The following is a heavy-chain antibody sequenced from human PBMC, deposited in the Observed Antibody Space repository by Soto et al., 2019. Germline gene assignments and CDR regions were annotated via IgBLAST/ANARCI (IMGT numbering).Heavy chain of an antibody. CDR1: GYTLTELS. J-gene: IGHJ3*02. CDR3: ARGYLDYDILTGYPDDAFDI. CDR2: IVPVFGAA. V-gene: IGHV1-24*01. Sequence: ASVKVSCKVSGYTLTELSMHWVRQAPGKGLEWMGGIVPVFGAANYAQKFQGRVTITADESTSTAYMELSSLRSEDTAVYYCARGYLDYDILTGYPDDAFDIWGQGTMVTVSS. D-gene: IGHD3-9*01.